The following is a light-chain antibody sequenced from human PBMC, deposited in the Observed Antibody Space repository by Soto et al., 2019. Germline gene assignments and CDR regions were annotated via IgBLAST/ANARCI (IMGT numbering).Light chain of an antibody. CDR1: SGHSSYA. CDR2: LNSDGSH. CDR3: QTWGTGLV. V-gene: IGLV4-69*01. J-gene: IGLJ2*01. Sequence: HPVLTQSPSASASLGASVKLTCTLSSGHSSYAIAWHQQQPEKGPRYLMKLNSDGSHSKGDGIPDRFSGSSSGAERYLTISSLQSEDEADYYCQTWGTGLVFGGGTTLTVL.